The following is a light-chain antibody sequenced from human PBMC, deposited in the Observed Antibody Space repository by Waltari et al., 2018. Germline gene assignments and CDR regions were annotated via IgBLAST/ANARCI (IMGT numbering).Light chain of an antibody. Sequence: EIVMTQSPATLSVSPGERATLSCRASQSVSSNLAWYQQKPGQAPRPLIYGASTRATGIPARFSGSGSGTEFTLTISSLQSEDFAVYYCQQYNNWSRTFGQGTKLEIK. J-gene: IGKJ2*01. CDR1: QSVSSN. CDR2: GAS. V-gene: IGKV3-15*01. CDR3: QQYNNWSRT.